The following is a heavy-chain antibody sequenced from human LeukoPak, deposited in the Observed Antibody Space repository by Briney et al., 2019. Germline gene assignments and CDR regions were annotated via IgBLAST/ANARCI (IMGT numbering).Heavy chain of an antibody. Sequence: GGSLRLSCAASGLTFSSYGMHWVRQAPGKGLEWVAVISYDGSNKYYADSVKGRFTISRDNSKNTLYLQMRSLRTEDTAVYYCARDRFATTVVRLDFDYWGQGTLVTVSS. CDR2: ISYDGSNK. V-gene: IGHV3-30-3*01. CDR3: ARDRFATTVVRLDFDY. CDR1: GLTFSSYG. J-gene: IGHJ4*02. D-gene: IGHD6-19*01.